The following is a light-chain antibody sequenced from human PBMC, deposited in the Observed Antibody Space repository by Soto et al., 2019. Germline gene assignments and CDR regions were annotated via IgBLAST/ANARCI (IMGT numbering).Light chain of an antibody. J-gene: IGKJ5*01. V-gene: IGKV1-39*01. CDR3: QQSYTAPSIT. CDR2: GVS. CDR1: QSISSS. Sequence: DIPMTQSPSSLSASVGDKVTITCRASQSISSSLNWYQQKSGKAPNLLIYGVSRLQGGVPSRFSGSGSGTDFTLSISSLQPEDFATYYCQQSYTAPSITFGQGTRLEIK.